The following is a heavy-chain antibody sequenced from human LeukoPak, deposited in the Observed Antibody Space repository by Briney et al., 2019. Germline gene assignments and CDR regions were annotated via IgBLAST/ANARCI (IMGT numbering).Heavy chain of an antibody. D-gene: IGHD3-10*01. CDR1: GFTFSSYG. V-gene: IGHV3-33*01. CDR3: ARDLNARKDGLHFGADC. J-gene: IGHJ4*02. Sequence: PGGSLRLSCAASGFTFSSYGMHWVRQAPGKGLEWVSIISFDESNTYYGDSVRGRFTISRDNSKNTVDLQMDSLRVEDTAVYYCARDLNARKDGLHFGADCWGQGSLVTVSS. CDR2: ISFDESNT.